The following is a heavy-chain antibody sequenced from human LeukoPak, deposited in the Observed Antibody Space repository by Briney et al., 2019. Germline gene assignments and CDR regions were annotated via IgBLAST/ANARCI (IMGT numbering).Heavy chain of an antibody. D-gene: IGHD3-3*01. CDR2: FDPEDGET. Sequence: ASVKVSCTVSGYTLTELSMHWVRQAPGKGLEWMGDFDPEDGETLYAQKFQGRVTITADKSTSTAYMELSSLRSEDTAVYYCASGLRFLEWLPVDYWGQGTLVTVSS. J-gene: IGHJ4*02. V-gene: IGHV1-24*01. CDR3: ASGLRFLEWLPVDY. CDR1: GYTLTELS.